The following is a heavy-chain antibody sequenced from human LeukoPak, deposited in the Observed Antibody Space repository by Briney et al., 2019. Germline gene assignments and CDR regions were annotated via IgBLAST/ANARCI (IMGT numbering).Heavy chain of an antibody. CDR3: ARGANYYGRVFEY. Sequence: GGSLRLSCAASGFTFSSSNMNWVRQSPGKGLEWVSYISSGSSAIYYTDSVKVQFTISRDDAKNSLFLQMNSLRDDDTAVYYCARGANYYGRVFEYWGQGILVTVSS. CDR2: ISSGSSAI. J-gene: IGHJ4*02. V-gene: IGHV3-48*02. D-gene: IGHD1-26*01. CDR1: GFTFSSSN.